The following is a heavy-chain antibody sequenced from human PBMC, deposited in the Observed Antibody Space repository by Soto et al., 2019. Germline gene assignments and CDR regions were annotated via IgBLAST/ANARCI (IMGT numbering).Heavy chain of an antibody. V-gene: IGHV3-30*18. CDR3: AKGGGNLPHDY. CDR2: ISYDGSNK. Sequence: QVQLVESGGGVVQPGRSLRLSCAASGFTFSSYGMHWVRQAPGKGLEWGAVISYDGSNKYYADSVKGRFTISRDNSKNPLYLQMNSLRAEDTAVYYCAKGGGNLPHDYWGQGTLVTVSS. CDR1: GFTFSSYG. D-gene: IGHD3-3*01. J-gene: IGHJ4*02.